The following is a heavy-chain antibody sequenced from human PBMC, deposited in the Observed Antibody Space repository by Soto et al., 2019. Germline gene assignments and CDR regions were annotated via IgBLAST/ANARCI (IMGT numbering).Heavy chain of an antibody. CDR2: IYPGDSDT. J-gene: IGHJ6*03. CDR3: ARLCYDCCSGQTHHHYYMDV. V-gene: IGHV5-51*01. Sequence: PGESLKISCKGSGYSFTSYWIGWVRQMPGKGLEWMGIIYPGDSDTRYSPSFQGQVTISADKSISTAYLQWSSLKASDTAMYYCARLCYDCCSGQTHHHYYMDVWGKGTTVTVSS. CDR1: GYSFTSYW. D-gene: IGHD3-3*01.